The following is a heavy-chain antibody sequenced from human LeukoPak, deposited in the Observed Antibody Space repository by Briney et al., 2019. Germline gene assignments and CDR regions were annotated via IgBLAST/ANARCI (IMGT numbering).Heavy chain of an antibody. J-gene: IGHJ6*03. CDR2: IYYSGST. CDR3: ARTGYCSSTSCYTASRPYYYYYMDV. V-gene: IGHV4-59*01. D-gene: IGHD2-2*02. Sequence: SETLSLTCTVSDDSISDYYRGWIRQPPGKGLEWIGYIYYSGSTNYNPSLKSRVTISVDTSKNQFSLKLSSVTAADTAVYYCARTGYCSSTSCYTASRPYYYYYMDVWGKGTTVTVSS. CDR1: DDSISDYY.